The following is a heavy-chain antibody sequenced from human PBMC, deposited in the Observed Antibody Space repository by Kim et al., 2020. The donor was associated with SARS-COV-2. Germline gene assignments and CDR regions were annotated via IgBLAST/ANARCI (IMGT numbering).Heavy chain of an antibody. CDR1: GFTFGDYA. J-gene: IGHJ6*02. Sequence: GGSLRLSCAASGFTFGDYAMHWVRQAPGKGLEWVSGISWNSGSIGYADSVKGRFTISRDNAKNSLYLQMNSLRAEDTALYYCAKDIGIGGQQLVPLRRETKIYYYYYGMDVWGQGTTVTVSS. D-gene: IGHD6-13*01. V-gene: IGHV3-9*01. CDR3: AKDIGIGGQQLVPLRRETKIYYYYYGMDV. CDR2: ISWNSGSI.